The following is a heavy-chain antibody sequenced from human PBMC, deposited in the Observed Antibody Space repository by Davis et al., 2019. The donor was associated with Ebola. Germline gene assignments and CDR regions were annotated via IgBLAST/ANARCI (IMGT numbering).Heavy chain of an antibody. CDR3: AKSKTRQLWFGEFDY. Sequence: SLKISCAASGFTFDDYAMPWVRPAPGKGLEWVSGISWNSGSIGYADSVKGRFTISRDNAKNSLYLQMNSLRAEDTALYYCAKSKTRQLWFGEFDYWGQGTLVTVAS. CDR1: GFTFDDYA. D-gene: IGHD3-10*01. V-gene: IGHV3-9*01. CDR2: ISWNSGSI. J-gene: IGHJ4*02.